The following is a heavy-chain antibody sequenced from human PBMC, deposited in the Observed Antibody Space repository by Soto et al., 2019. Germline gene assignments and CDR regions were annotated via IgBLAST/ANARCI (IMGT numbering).Heavy chain of an antibody. J-gene: IGHJ4*02. CDR3: ARSLVETTALFDY. D-gene: IGHD2-8*02. Sequence: QVQLVQSGAEMKQPGASVKLSCQASGYIFIHCFMHWVRQAPGQGLEWMGGINPSSGTTTYAQKFQGRVTVTRDTSTSTVYMELCSLGSGDTAMYYCARSLVETTALFDYWGQGSLVTVSA. CDR2: INPSSGTT. V-gene: IGHV1-46*01. CDR1: GYIFIHCF.